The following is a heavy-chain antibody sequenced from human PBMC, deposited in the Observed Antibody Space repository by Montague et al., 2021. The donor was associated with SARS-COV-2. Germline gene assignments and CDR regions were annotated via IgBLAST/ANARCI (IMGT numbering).Heavy chain of an antibody. V-gene: IGHV4-38-2*01. CDR3: ASIIPRVVRGGPPRPKFIHL. CDR1: GYAVASAYY. Sequence: SETLSLTCSVSGYAVASAYYWGWIRQPPGKGLEWIGTIYHNGATYYNPSLKSRVSISVDTSKNQFSLKMTSMTAADTAMYYGASIIPRVVRGGPPRPKFIHLWGQGTLATVSS. D-gene: IGHD3-10*01. CDR2: IYHNGAT. J-gene: IGHJ5*02.